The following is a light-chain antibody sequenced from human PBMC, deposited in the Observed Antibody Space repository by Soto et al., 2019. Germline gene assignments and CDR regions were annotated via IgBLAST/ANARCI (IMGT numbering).Light chain of an antibody. CDR1: QSVNSN. J-gene: IGKJ1*01. CDR2: GAS. V-gene: IGKV3-15*01. Sequence: EIVMTQSPATLSVSPGERATLSCRASQSVNSNLVWYQQKPGQAPRLLIYGASTRATGIPGRFSGRGYGTEFTLTISSLQSEDFAVYYCQEYNNLLWTFGQGTKVEIK. CDR3: QEYNNLLWT.